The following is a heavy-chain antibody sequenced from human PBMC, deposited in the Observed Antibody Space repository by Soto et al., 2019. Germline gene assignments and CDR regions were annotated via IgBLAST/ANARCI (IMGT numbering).Heavy chain of an antibody. D-gene: IGHD2-15*01. CDR3: ARDRGYCSGGSCQSSNFDY. J-gene: IGHJ4*02. Sequence: ASVKVSCKASGYTFTSYGISWVRQAPGQGLEWMGWIRAYNGNTNYAQKLQGRVTMTPDTSTSTAYMELRSLGSDDTAVYYCARDRGYCSGGSCQSSNFDYWGRG. V-gene: IGHV1-18*04. CDR2: IRAYNGNT. CDR1: GYTFTSYG.